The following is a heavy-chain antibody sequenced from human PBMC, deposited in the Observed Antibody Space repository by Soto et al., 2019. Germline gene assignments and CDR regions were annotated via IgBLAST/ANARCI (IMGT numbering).Heavy chain of an antibody. CDR3: ARDRYCSSTSCQDYNWFDP. D-gene: IGHD2-2*01. J-gene: IGHJ5*02. CDR2: IYYSGST. CDR1: GGSISSGDYY. V-gene: IGHV4-30-4*01. Sequence: TSETLSLTCTVSGGSISSGDYYWSWIRQPPGKGLEWIGYIYYSGSTYYNPSLKSRVTISVDTSKNQFSLKLSSVTAADTAVYYCARDRYCSSTSCQDYNWFDPWGQGTLVTVSS.